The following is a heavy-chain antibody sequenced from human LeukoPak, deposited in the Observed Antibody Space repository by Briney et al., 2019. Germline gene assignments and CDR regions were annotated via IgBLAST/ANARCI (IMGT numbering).Heavy chain of an antibody. V-gene: IGHV3-15*01. CDR3: ANIFGGNSHRSDY. CDR2: IKTKTDGGTT. CDR1: GFTFSRAW. D-gene: IGHD4-23*01. J-gene: IGHJ4*02. Sequence: GGSLRLSCAASGFTFSRAWVSWVRQAPGQGLEWLGRIKTKTDGGTTDYAAPVKGRFTISRDDSKDTLYLQMNSLKSDDTAVYYCANIFGGNSHRSDYWGQGTLVTVSS.